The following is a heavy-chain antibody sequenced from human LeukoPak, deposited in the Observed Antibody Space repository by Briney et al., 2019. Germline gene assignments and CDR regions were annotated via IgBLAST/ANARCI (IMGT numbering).Heavy chain of an antibody. Sequence: GGSLRLSCAASGFTFDDFAMHWVRQAPGKGLGWVSLISEDGSSTYYADSVKGRFTISRDSSKNSLYLQMNSLRTEDTALYYCAIFLTAAGDDYWGQGTLVTVSS. CDR1: GFTFDDFA. CDR2: ISEDGSST. J-gene: IGHJ4*02. D-gene: IGHD6-13*01. V-gene: IGHV3-43*02. CDR3: AIFLTAAGDDY.